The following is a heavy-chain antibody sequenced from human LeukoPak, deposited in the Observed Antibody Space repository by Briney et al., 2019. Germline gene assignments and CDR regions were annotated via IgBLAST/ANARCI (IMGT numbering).Heavy chain of an antibody. CDR2: INPNSGGT. CDR1: GYTFTGYY. Sequence: ASLKVSCKASGYTFTGYYMHSVRQAPGQGLEWMGWINPNSGGTNYAQKFQGRVTMTRDTSISTAYMEQSRLRSDDTAVYYCARVGARGYGPRFDYWGEGTLVTVYS. CDR3: ARVGARGYGPRFDY. J-gene: IGHJ4*02. V-gene: IGHV1-2*02. D-gene: IGHD5-18*01.